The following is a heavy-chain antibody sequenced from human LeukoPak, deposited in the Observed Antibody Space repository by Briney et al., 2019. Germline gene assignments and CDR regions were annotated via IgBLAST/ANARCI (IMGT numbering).Heavy chain of an antibody. CDR3: ARGLTNYYDSSGYYNWFDP. J-gene: IGHJ5*02. CDR1: GGTFSSYA. CDR2: IIPIFGTA. V-gene: IGHV1-69*06. D-gene: IGHD3-22*01. Sequence: SVKVSCKASGGTFSSYAISWVRQAPGQGLEWMGGIIPIFGTANYAQKFQGRVTITADKSTSTAYMELSSLRSEDTAVYYCARGLTNYYDSSGYYNWFDPWGQGTLVTVSS.